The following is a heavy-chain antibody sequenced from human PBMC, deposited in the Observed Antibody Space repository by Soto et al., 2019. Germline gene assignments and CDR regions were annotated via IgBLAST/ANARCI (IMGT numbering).Heavy chain of an antibody. D-gene: IGHD3-22*01. J-gene: IGHJ4*02. V-gene: IGHV3-23*01. CDR3: AKAINGYYAPPDY. CDR2: ISASGDTT. CDR1: GFTFTWYS. Sequence: GGSLRLSCAASGFTFTWYSMSWVRQAPGKGLEWVSHISASGDTTYYADSVKGRFTISRDNSKNTLYVQMDSLRAEDTAVYYCAKAINGYYAPPDYWGQGMRVTVSS.